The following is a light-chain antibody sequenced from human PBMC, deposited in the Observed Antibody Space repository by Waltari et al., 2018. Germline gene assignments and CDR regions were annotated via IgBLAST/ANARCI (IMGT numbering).Light chain of an antibody. CDR1: SSDVGGYNY. Sequence: QSALTQPRSVSGSLGPTVTISCTGTSSDVGGYNYVSWYQHHPDKAPRLIIYDVNKRPSGVPVRFSGSKSGYTASLTVSGLQAEDEADYYCCSYAGTYIHYVFGTGTKVTVL. J-gene: IGLJ1*01. CDR3: CSYAGTYIHYV. CDR2: DVN. V-gene: IGLV2-11*01.